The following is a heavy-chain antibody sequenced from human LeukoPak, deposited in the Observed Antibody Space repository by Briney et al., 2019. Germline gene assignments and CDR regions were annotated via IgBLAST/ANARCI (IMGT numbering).Heavy chain of an antibody. Sequence: SETLSLTCAVYGGSFSGYYWSWIRRPPGKGLEWIGNINHSGSTNYNPSLKSRVTISVDTSKNQFSLKLSSVTAADTAAFYCARVASGYDVFDIWGQGTMVTVSS. CDR3: ARVASGYDVFDI. J-gene: IGHJ3*02. D-gene: IGHD3-3*01. CDR2: INHSGST. CDR1: GGSFSGYY. V-gene: IGHV4-34*01.